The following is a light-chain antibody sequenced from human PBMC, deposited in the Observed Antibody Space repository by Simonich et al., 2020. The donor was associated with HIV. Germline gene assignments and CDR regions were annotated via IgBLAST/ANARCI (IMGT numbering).Light chain of an antibody. V-gene: IGKV3-15*01. CDR2: GAF. CDR1: QSVSSN. Sequence: EIVMTQSPATLSVSPGERATLSCRASQSVSSNLAWYQQKPGQAPRLLIYGAFTRATGIPGRFSGSGSGTEFTLTISSMQSEDFAVYYCQQYDNWPPLFGPGTKVDI. J-gene: IGKJ3*01. CDR3: QQYDNWPPL.